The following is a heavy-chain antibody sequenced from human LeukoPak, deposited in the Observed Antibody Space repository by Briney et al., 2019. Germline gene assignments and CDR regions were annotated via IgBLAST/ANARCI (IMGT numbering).Heavy chain of an antibody. CDR1: GFTFDDYG. CDR3: ARSHVVVAFSY. V-gene: IGHV3-20*04. J-gene: IGHJ4*02. D-gene: IGHD2-15*01. Sequence: GGSLRLSCAASGFTFDDYGMSWVRQAPGKGLEWVSGVNWNGASTGYADSVKGRFTISRDNAKNSLYLQMNSLRAEDTAVYYCARSHVVVAFSYWGQGTLVTVSS. CDR2: VNWNGAST.